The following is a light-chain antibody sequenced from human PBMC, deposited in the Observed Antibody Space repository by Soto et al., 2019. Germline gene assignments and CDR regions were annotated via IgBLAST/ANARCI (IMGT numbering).Light chain of an antibody. CDR2: EVS. J-gene: IGLJ1*01. Sequence: QSALTQPPSASGSPGQSVTISCTGTSSDIGAYIYVSWYQQHPGKAPKLIISEVSRRPSGVPERFSGSKSGNTASLTVSGLQAEDEAHYYCSSYAGSNNFVFGTGTKVTV. V-gene: IGLV2-8*01. CDR1: SSDIGAYIY. CDR3: SSYAGSNNFV.